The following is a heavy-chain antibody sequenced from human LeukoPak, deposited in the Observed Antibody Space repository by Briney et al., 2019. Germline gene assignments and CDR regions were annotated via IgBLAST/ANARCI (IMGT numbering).Heavy chain of an antibody. Sequence: PGGSLRLSCVVSGFTFSNFGMNWVRQAPGKGLEWVANIKQDGSEKYYVDSVKGRFTISRDNAKNSLYLQMNSLRAEDTAVYYCARGQGANNFGYWGQGTLVTVSS. V-gene: IGHV3-7*03. J-gene: IGHJ4*02. CDR2: IKQDGSEK. CDR1: GFTFSNFG. D-gene: IGHD1-26*01. CDR3: ARGQGANNFGY.